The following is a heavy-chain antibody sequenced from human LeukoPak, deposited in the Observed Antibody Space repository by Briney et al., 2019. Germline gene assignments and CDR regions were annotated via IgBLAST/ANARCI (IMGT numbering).Heavy chain of an antibody. CDR1: GFTFSNYG. CDR2: IWYDGSNK. Sequence: PGGSLRLSCAASGFTFSNYGMHWVRQAPDKGLEWVAIIWYDGSNKYYADSVKGRFTISRDNSKNTLYLQMNSLRAEDTAVYYCAKGYCSGGSCYSDYFDYWGQGTLVTVSS. V-gene: IGHV3-30*02. J-gene: IGHJ4*02. CDR3: AKGYCSGGSCYSDYFDY. D-gene: IGHD2-15*01.